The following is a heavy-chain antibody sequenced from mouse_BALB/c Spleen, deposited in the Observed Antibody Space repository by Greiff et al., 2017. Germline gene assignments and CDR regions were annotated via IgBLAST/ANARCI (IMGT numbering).Heavy chain of an antibody. Sequence: EVQLQQSGAELVKPGASVKLSCTASGFNIKDTYMHWVKQRPEQGLEWIGRIDPANGNTKYDPKFQGKATITADTSSNTAYLQLSSLTSEDTAVYYCARDGGSPYYFDDWGQGTTLTVSS. D-gene: IGHD1-1*01. CDR1: GFNIKDTY. V-gene: IGHV14-3*02. J-gene: IGHJ2*01. CDR2: IDPANGNT. CDR3: ARDGGSPYYFDD.